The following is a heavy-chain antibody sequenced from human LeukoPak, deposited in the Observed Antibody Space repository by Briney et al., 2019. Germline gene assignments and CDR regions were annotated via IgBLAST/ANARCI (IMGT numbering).Heavy chain of an antibody. CDR3: ATDSSGYYLPLFDH. J-gene: IGHJ4*02. V-gene: IGHV1-2*02. CDR1: GYPFTYYY. CDR2: INPNTGGA. D-gene: IGHD3-22*01. Sequence: ASVKVSCKASGYPFTYYYLHWVRQAPGQGLEWMGWINPNTGGANYAQKFQGRVTMTRDTSISIAYMELSRLRSDDTAVYYCATDSSGYYLPLFDHWGQGTRSPSPQ.